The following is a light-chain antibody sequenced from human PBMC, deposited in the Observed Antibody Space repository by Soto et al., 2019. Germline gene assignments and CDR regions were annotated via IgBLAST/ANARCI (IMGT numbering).Light chain of an antibody. Sequence: IHMTQSPSSLSASVGERVTITCRASQSVRSYLNWYQQKPGKAPKLLIFAASSLQSGTPSRFSGSGSGTDFTLTISTLQPEDFATYYCQQSYSTPWTFGQGTRLEIK. CDR3: QQSYSTPWT. CDR1: QSVRSY. V-gene: IGKV1-39*01. J-gene: IGKJ5*01. CDR2: AAS.